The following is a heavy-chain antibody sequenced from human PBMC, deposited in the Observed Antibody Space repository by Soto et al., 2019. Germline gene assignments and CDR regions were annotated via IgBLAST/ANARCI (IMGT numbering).Heavy chain of an antibody. D-gene: IGHD3-10*01. V-gene: IGHV1-69*08. CDR2: IIPILGIA. CDR3: ARDGGMVRVVNHDYYYGLDV. J-gene: IGHJ6*02. CDR1: GGTFSSYT. Sequence: QVQLVQSGAAVKKPGSSVKVSCKASGGTFSSYTISWVRQAPGQGLEWMGTIIPILGIANYAQKFQGRVTITADKSTSTDYMELSGLSAEDTAVYYCARDGGMVRVVNHDYYYGLDVWGQGTTVTVSS.